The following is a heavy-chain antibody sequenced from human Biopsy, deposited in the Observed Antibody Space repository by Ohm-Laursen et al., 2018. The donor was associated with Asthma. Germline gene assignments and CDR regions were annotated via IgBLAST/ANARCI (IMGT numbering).Heavy chain of an antibody. CDR3: AGFCSGGNYPDH. V-gene: IGHV4-59*01. CDR1: GVSIRSYY. J-gene: IGHJ4*02. Sequence: SETLSLTCTVPGVSIRSYYWTWIRQPPGKGLEWIGNIHYSGSTYSNPSLKSRVTISVDTSKKQISLRLSSVIAADTAVYYCAGFCSGGNYPDHWGQGTLVTVSS. D-gene: IGHD2-15*01. CDR2: IHYSGST.